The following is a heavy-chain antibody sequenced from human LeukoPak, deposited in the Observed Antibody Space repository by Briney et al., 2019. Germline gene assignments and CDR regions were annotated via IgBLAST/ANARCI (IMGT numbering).Heavy chain of an antibody. CDR1: GFTFSSYG. D-gene: IGHD3-22*01. CDR3: AKDLAGYYDSSGYYLDY. CDR2: IWYDGSNK. Sequence: GGSLRLSCAASGFTFSSYGMHWVRQAPGKGLEWVAVIWYDGSNKYYADSVKGRFTISRDNSKNTLYLQMNSLRAEDTAVYYCAKDLAGYYDSSGYYLDYWGQGTLVTVSS. V-gene: IGHV3-33*06. J-gene: IGHJ4*02.